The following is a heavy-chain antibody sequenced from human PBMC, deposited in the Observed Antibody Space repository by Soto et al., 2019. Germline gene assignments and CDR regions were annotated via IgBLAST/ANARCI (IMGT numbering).Heavy chain of an antibody. J-gene: IGHJ4*02. CDR1: GFTFSSYD. Sequence: PGGSLRLSCAASGFTFSSYDMHWVRQAPGKGLEWVAVIWSDGRNKYYADSVKGRFTISRDNSKNTLYLQMNSLRAEDTAVYYCARDPGHSSSYFDYWGQGTLVTVSS. CDR3: ARDPGHSSSYFDY. V-gene: IGHV3-33*01. D-gene: IGHD6-13*01. CDR2: IWSDGRNK.